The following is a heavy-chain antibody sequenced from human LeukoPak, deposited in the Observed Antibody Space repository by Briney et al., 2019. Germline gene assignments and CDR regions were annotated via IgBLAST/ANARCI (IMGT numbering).Heavy chain of an antibody. V-gene: IGHV4-39*07. J-gene: IGHJ3*02. CDR1: GGSVSSSSYY. CDR2: IYYRGST. Sequence: PSETQSLTCTVSGGSVSSSSYYWGWIRQPPGKGLEWIGSIYYRGSTHYNPSLKSRVTISVDTSKNQFSLKLSSVTAADTAVYYCARGAFDIWGQGTMVTVSS. CDR3: ARGAFDI.